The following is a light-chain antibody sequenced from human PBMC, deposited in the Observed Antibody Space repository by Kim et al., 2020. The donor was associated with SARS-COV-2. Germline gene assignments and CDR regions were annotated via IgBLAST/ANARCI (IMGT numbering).Light chain of an antibody. Sequence: SYELTQPPSVSVSPGQTARITCSGDALPKQYAYWFQQKPGQAPVVLIYEDTERPSGIPERFSGSTSGTTVTLTISAVQAEDEADYYCQSADSSDTFWVFGGGTQLTV. V-gene: IGLV3-25*03. CDR1: ALPKQY. J-gene: IGLJ3*02. CDR3: QSADSSDTFWV. CDR2: EDT.